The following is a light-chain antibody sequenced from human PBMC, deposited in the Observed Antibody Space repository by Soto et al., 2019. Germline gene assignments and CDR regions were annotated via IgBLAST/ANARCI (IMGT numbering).Light chain of an antibody. CDR2: NAS. CDR3: QQRSNWPPVIT. V-gene: IGKV3-11*01. Sequence: EIVLTQSPATLSLSPGERATLSFRASQSFSSNLAWYQQKPVQAPRLLSYNASKRTTGIPARFSGRGYGTDFTLTNSRLEPEDFAVYYCQQRSNWPPVITFGQGTRLEIK. CDR1: QSFSSN. J-gene: IGKJ5*01.